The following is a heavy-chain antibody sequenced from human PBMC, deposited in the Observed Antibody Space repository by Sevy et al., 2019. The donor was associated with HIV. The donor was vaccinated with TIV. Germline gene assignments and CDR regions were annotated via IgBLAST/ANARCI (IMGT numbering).Heavy chain of an antibody. Sequence: ASVKVSCKASGGTFSSYAISWVRQAPGQGLEWMGLIIPILGTANYAQKFQGRVTITADESTSTAYMELSSLRSEDTAVYYCAGVSNPTVSNYYYYMDVWGKGTTVTVSS. CDR1: GGTFSSYA. CDR2: IIPILGTA. D-gene: IGHD4-4*01. CDR3: AGVSNPTVSNYYYYMDV. V-gene: IGHV1-69*11. J-gene: IGHJ6*03.